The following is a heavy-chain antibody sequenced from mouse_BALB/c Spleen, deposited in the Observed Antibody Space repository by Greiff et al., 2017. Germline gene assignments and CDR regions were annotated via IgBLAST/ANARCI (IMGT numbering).Heavy chain of an antibody. J-gene: IGHJ3*01. Sequence: VKLVESGPELVKPGASVRISCKASGYTFTSYYIHWVKQRPGQGLEWIGWIYPGNVNTKYNEKFKGKATLTADKSSSTAYMQLSSLTSEDSAVYFCARPYGNAFAYWGQGTLVTVSA. CDR3: ARPYGNAFAY. V-gene: IGHV1S56*01. CDR2: IYPGNVNT. D-gene: IGHD2-1*01. CDR1: GYTFTSYY.